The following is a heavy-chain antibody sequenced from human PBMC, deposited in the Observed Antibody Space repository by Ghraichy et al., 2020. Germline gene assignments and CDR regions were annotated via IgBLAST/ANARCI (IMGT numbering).Heavy chain of an antibody. V-gene: IGHV4-59*01. Sequence: SETLSLTCSVSGGSISSYYWSWIRQPPGKGLEWIGYIYNSGSTEYNPSLKSRVTISVDTSKNQFSLRLSSVTAADTAVYYCARSSGLAVASTAEYFHYWGQGTLVTVSS. J-gene: IGHJ1*01. D-gene: IGHD2-15*01. CDR2: IYNSGST. CDR3: ARSSGLAVASTAEYFHY. CDR1: GGSISSYY.